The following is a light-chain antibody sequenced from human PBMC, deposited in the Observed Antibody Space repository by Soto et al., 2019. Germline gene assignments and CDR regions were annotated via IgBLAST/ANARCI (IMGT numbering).Light chain of an antibody. CDR2: DVS. CDR1: SSDVGGYIY. V-gene: IGLV2-11*01. Sequence: QSALTQPRSVSGSPGQSVTISCTGTSSDVGGYIYVSWYQQHPGKAPKLMISDVSKRPSGVPDRFSGSKSGNTASLTISGLQAEDEADYYCCSYAGSYTFVVFGGGTKLTVL. J-gene: IGLJ2*01. CDR3: CSYAGSYTFVV.